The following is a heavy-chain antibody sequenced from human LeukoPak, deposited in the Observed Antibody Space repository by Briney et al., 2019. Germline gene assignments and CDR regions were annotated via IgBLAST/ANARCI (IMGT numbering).Heavy chain of an antibody. Sequence: PGGSLRLSCAASGFTFSSYGMHWVRQAPGKGLEWVAVISYDGSNKYYADSVKGRFTISRDNSKNTLYLQVNSLRAEDTAVYYCAKDSSYGSGSYLDYWGQGTLVTVSS. J-gene: IGHJ4*02. CDR2: ISYDGSNK. CDR1: GFTFSSYG. D-gene: IGHD3-10*01. CDR3: AKDSSYGSGSYLDY. V-gene: IGHV3-30*18.